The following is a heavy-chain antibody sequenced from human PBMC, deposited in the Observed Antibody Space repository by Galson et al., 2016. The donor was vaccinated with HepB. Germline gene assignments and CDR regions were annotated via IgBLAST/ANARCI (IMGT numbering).Heavy chain of an antibody. Sequence: SETLSLTCSVSGASMTSSITNYWGWIRQPPGKGLEWIGNIDYSGRTYYNPSLNGRVTISMDTSKNQFSLKLSSVTAADTAVYYCAREYSSFDYVGHGILVTVSS. D-gene: IGHD6-19*01. CDR1: GASMTSSITNY. V-gene: IGHV4-39*07. CDR2: IDYSGRT. J-gene: IGHJ4*03. CDR3: AREYSSFDY.